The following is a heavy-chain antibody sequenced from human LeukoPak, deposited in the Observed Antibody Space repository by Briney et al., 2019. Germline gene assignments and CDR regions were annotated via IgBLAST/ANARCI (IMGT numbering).Heavy chain of an antibody. CDR1: GDSVSSNSAA. CDR2: TYYRSKWYN. D-gene: IGHD6-19*01. CDR3: ARCGRYSSGWQLTDHYYYMDV. V-gene: IGHV6-1*01. J-gene: IGHJ6*03. Sequence: SQTLSLTCAISGDSVSSNSAAWNWIRQSPSRGLEWLGRTYYRSKWYNDYAVSVKSRITINPDTSKNQFSLQLNSVTPEDTAVYYCARCGRYSSGWQLTDHYYYMDVWGKGTTVTVSS.